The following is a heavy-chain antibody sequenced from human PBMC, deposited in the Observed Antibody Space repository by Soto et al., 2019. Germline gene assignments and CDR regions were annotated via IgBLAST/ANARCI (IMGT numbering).Heavy chain of an antibody. V-gene: IGHV3-21*01. CDR1: GFTFSSYS. D-gene: IGHD2-2*01. J-gene: IGHJ4*02. CDR3: ARYQVLIGFQAHAKSGCFDY. CDR2: ISSSSSYI. Sequence: GGSLRLSCAASGFTFSSYSMNWVRQAPGKGLEWVSSISSSSSYIYYADSVKGRFTISRDNAKNSLYLQMNSLRAEDTAVYYCARYQVLIGFQAHAKSGCFDYWGQGTLVTVSS.